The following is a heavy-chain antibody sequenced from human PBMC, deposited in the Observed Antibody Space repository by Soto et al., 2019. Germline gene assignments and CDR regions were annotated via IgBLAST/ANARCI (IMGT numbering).Heavy chain of an antibody. J-gene: IGHJ6*02. Sequence: QVQLVESGGGVVQPGRSLRLSCAASGFTFSSYGMHWVRQAPGKGLEWVAVIWYDGSNKYYADSVEGRFTISRDNSKNTLYLQMYSLRAEGTAVYYCARDLTTEPYCHCDGMDVWGPGTRVTVSS. V-gene: IGHV3-33*01. CDR3: ARDLTTEPYCHCDGMDV. CDR1: GFTFSSYG. CDR2: IWYDGSNK. D-gene: IGHD3-22*01.